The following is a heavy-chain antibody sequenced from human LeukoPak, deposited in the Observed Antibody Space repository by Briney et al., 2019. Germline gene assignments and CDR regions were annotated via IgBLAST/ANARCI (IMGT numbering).Heavy chain of an antibody. J-gene: IGHJ6*02. CDR2: INHSGST. Sequence: SETLSLTCTVSGGSISSYYWSWIRQPPGKGLEWIGEINHSGSTNYNPSLKSRVTISVDTSKDQFSLKLSSVTAADTAVYYCARVSYSGYDQIYYYYGMDVWGLGTTVTVSS. CDR3: ARVSYSGYDQIYYYYGMDV. CDR1: GGSISSYY. V-gene: IGHV4-34*01. D-gene: IGHD5-12*01.